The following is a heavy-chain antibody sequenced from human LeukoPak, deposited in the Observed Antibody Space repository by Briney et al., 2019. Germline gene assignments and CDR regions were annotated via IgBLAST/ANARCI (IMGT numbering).Heavy chain of an antibody. CDR1: GFIFSNYA. J-gene: IGHJ3*02. Sequence: GGSLRLSCTASGFIFSNYAMHWVRQAPGKGPEWVAVIWYDGGNKYYAESVKGRFTISRDDSKNTVYLQMNSLRAEDTAVYYCAKEASAGSFDIWGQGTRVTVSS. CDR2: IWYDGGNK. V-gene: IGHV3-33*06. CDR3: AKEASAGSFDI.